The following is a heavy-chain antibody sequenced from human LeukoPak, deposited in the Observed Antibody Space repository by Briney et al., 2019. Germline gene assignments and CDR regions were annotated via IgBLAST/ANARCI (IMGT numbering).Heavy chain of an antibody. J-gene: IGHJ4*02. CDR1: GFTFSSYA. CDR3: AKPITVTTDGY. D-gene: IGHD4-17*01. Sequence: GGSLRLSCAASGFTFSSYAMSWVRQAPGKGLEWVSAIIGSGGSTYYADSVKGRFTISRDNSKNTLYLQMNSLRAEDTAVYYCAKPITVTTDGYWGQGTLVTVSS. V-gene: IGHV3-23*01. CDR2: IIGSGGST.